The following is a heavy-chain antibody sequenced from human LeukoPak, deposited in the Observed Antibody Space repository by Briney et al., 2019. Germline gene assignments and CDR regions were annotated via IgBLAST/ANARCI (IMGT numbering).Heavy chain of an antibody. CDR2: ISDNGVTR. CDR3: AKAPAPYYYYYGMDV. J-gene: IGHJ6*02. V-gene: IGHV3-23*01. CDR1: GFTFSSYV. Sequence: GGSLRLSCAASGFTFSSYVMNWVRQAPGKGLEWVSSISDNGVTRYYADSVKGRFTISRGNSDNTVYLQMNSLRAEDTAIYYCAKAPAPYYYYYGMDVWGQGTAVTVSS.